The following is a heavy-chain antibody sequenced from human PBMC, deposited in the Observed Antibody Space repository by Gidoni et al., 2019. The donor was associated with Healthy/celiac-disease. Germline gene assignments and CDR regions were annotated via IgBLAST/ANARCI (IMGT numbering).Heavy chain of an antibody. Sequence: QVQLVESGGGVVQPGRSLRLSCAACGFTFSRQAMHWVRQAPGKGLALFAVISCNGSNKYYADSVKGRFTISRDNSRNTLYLQMNSLRADDTAVYYCARDEEPYCSSTSCPISIGGYWGQGTLVTVSS. D-gene: IGHD2-2*01. CDR3: ARDEEPYCSSTSCPISIGGY. J-gene: IGHJ4*02. CDR1: GFTFSRQA. CDR2: ISCNGSNK. V-gene: IGHV3-30-3*01.